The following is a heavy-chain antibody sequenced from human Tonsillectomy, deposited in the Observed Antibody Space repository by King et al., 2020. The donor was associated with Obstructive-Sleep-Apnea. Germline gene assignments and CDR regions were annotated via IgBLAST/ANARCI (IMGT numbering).Heavy chain of an antibody. CDR3: ARRYTAMVTRQAYHVMDV. V-gene: IGHV3-33*01. CDR1: GFTFSSYA. D-gene: IGHD5-18*01. Sequence: VQLVESGGGVVQPGRSLRLSCAASGFTFSSYAMHWVRQAPGKGLEWVALIWYDGSNKYYADSVKGRFTISRDNSKNTLYLQMNSLRAEDTAVYYCARRYTAMVTRQAYHVMDVWGQGTTVTVSS. CDR2: IWYDGSNK. J-gene: IGHJ6*02.